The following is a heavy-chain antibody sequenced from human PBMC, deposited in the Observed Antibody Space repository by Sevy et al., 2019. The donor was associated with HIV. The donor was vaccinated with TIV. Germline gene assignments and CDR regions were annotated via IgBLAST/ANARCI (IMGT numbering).Heavy chain of an antibody. CDR1: GFTFSKYS. D-gene: IGHD2-8*01. CDR2: LSFGCGEI. J-gene: IGHJ4*02. CDR3: AREGCTKPHDY. V-gene: IGHV3-23*01. Sequence: GGSLRLSCAASGFTFSKYSMSWVRQPPGKGLEWVSTLSFGCGEINYADSVKGRFTISRDNSKSSVYLQMNNPRPEDTAAYYCAREGCTKPHDYWGQGTLVTVSS.